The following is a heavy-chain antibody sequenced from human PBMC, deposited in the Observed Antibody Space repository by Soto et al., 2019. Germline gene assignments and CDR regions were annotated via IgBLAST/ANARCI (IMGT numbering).Heavy chain of an antibody. CDR2: IGTAGDT. CDR3: AKSQEIGTHFFDS. Sequence: GGSLRLSCEASGFTFSGFDMHWVRQPTGKGLEWVSSIGTAGDTYYAVSVKGRFTISRDNAKNSLSLQMNSLRAGDMAVYFCAKSQEIGTHFFDSWGQGTQATVSS. J-gene: IGHJ4*02. D-gene: IGHD6-13*01. CDR1: GFTFSGFD. V-gene: IGHV3-13*01.